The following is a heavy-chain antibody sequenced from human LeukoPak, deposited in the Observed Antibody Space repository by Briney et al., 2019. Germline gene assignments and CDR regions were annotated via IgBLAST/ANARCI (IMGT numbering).Heavy chain of an antibody. CDR3: ATGDTAMVTPSFDY. CDR2: FDPEDGET. Sequence: ASVKFSCKVSGYTLPELSMDWVRPAPGKGIEWMGGFDPEDGETIYAQKLQRRVTMTEDTSTDTAYMELSSLRSEDTAVYHCATGDTAMVTPSFDYWGQGTLVTVSS. J-gene: IGHJ4*02. D-gene: IGHD5-18*01. CDR1: GYTLPELS. V-gene: IGHV1-24*01.